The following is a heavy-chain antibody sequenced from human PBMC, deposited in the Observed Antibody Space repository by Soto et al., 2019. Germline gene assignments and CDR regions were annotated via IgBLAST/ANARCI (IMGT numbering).Heavy chain of an antibody. CDR2: IYYSGST. V-gene: IGHV4-30-4*01. J-gene: IGHJ6*02. CDR1: GGSISSGGYY. Sequence: SETLSLTCTVSGGSISSGGYYWSWIRQPPGKGLEWIGYIYYSGSTYYNPSLKSRVTISVDTSKNQFSLKLSSVTAADTAVYYCARGVGCSSTSCYFNYYYYGMDVWGQGTTVTVSS. D-gene: IGHD2-2*01. CDR3: ARGVGCSSTSCYFNYYYYGMDV.